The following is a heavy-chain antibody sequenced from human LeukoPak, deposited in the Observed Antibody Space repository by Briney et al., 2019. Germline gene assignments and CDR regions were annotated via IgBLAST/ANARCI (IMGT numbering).Heavy chain of an antibody. CDR1: GGSFSGYY. J-gene: IGHJ4*02. Sequence: PSETLSLTCAVYGGSFSGYYWGWIRQPPGKGLEWIGSIFHSGSTYYNPSLRSRVTISVDTSKNQFSLNLSSLTAADTAVYYCAVRIAVTGKYYFAYWGQGTLVTVSS. CDR2: IFHSGST. V-gene: IGHV4-34*12. CDR3: AVRIAVTGKYYFAY. D-gene: IGHD6-19*01.